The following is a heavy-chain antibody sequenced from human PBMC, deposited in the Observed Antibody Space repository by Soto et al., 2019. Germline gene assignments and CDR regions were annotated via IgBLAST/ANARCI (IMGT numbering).Heavy chain of an antibody. D-gene: IGHD4-17*01. J-gene: IGHJ4*02. CDR3: ARGDDYVPFDY. Sequence: EVQLVESGGGLVQPGGSLRLSCAASGFIFSAYPMHWVRQAPGKGLEYVSAIRTNGGSTYYANSVKGRFTISRDNSKNTLYLQMSSLRAEDMAIYYCARGDDYVPFDYWGQGTVVTVSS. CDR2: IRTNGGST. CDR1: GFIFSAYP. V-gene: IGHV3-64*01.